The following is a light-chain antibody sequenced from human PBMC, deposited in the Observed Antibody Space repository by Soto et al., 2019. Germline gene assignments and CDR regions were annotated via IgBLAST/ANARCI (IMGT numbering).Light chain of an antibody. CDR1: ESISNNY. Sequence: EIVLTQSPDTLSLSPGEEATLSCRTSESISNNYLAWYQQKAGQAPRLLIYGASGRATGIPDRFNGSGSGTDFTLTISRLEPEDFAVYYCQQYGTSPTWTFGQGTNVEVK. CDR3: QQYGTSPTWT. V-gene: IGKV3-20*01. J-gene: IGKJ1*01. CDR2: GAS.